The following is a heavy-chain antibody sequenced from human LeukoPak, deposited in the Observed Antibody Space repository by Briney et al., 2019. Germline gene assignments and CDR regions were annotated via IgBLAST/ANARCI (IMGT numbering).Heavy chain of an antibody. D-gene: IGHD6-13*01. J-gene: IGHJ4*01. CDR2: ISAYNGNT. CDR3: ARDLHDVIAAAAGSCGY. Sequence: ASVKVSCKASGYTFTSYGISWVRQAPGQGLEWMGWISAYNGNTNYAQKLQGRVTMTTDTSTSTAYMELRSLRSDDTAVYYCARDLHDVIAAAAGSCGYWGHGTLVTVSS. CDR1: GYTFTSYG. V-gene: IGHV1-18*01.